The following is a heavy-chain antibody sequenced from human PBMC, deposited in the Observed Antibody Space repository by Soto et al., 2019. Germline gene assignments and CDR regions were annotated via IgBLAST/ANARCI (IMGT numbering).Heavy chain of an antibody. Sequence: PSATVSHDCTFYGGSTRSSSYYWWWVRKLAGKGLECIGSMSYTTTSYYAPSLRSRAVMSVDTAKNQFSLRLSSVTAADTAVYYCTRHGRPDITIFGVAAYNFVTRGQGTLVNVS. D-gene: IGHD3-3*01. J-gene: IGHJ4*02. CDR1: GGSTRSSSYY. CDR2: MSYTTTS. CDR3: TRHGRPDITIFGVAAYNFVT. V-gene: IGHV4-39*01.